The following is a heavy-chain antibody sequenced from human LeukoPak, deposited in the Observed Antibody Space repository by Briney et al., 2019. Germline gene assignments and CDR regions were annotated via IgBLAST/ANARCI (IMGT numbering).Heavy chain of an antibody. V-gene: IGHV3-74*01. CDR3: ARDLPSNRYNANDVYY. J-gene: IGHJ4*02. Sequence: PGGSLRLSCAPSLLTFSRYLMSGVRQAPGKGRGWVSRSNSDGRNTNYADSVKGRFTISRDNAKNTLYLQMNSLRAEDTAVYYCARDLPSNRYNANDVYYWGQRTLVSASS. CDR2: SNSDGRNT. CDR1: LLTFSRYL. D-gene: IGHD1-14*01.